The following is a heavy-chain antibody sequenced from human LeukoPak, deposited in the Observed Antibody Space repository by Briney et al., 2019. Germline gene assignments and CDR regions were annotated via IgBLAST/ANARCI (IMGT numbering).Heavy chain of an antibody. D-gene: IGHD5-12*01. CDR1: GFTLSRHN. J-gene: IGHJ4*01. V-gene: IGHV3-48*01. CDR3: ARDHRYAFDN. Sequence: GSLRLSCEGSGFTLSRHNMNWVRQAPGKGLEWLSYISISSSMIYYADSVKGRFTISRDKARNSLYLQMNSLRVEDTAMYYCARDHRYAFDNWGHGTLVTVSS. CDR2: ISISSSMI.